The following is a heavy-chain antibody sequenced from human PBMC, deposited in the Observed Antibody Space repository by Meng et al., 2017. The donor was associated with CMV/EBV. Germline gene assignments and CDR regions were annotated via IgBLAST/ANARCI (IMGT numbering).Heavy chain of an antibody. CDR3: AKDYYDSSGLFDY. CDR2: MRYDGSNK. D-gene: IGHD3-22*01. V-gene: IGHV3-30*02. Sequence: GESLKISCAASGFTFSSYGMHWVRQAPGKGLEWVAFMRYDGSNKYYADSVKGRFTISRDNSKNTLYLQMNSLRAEDTAVYYCAKDYYDSSGLFDYWGQGTLVTVSS. CDR1: GFTFSSYG. J-gene: IGHJ4*02.